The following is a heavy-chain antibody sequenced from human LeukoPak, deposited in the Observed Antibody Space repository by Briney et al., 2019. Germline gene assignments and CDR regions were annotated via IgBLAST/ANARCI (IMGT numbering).Heavy chain of an antibody. D-gene: IGHD3-3*01. CDR2: ISSSSSTI. V-gene: IGHV3-48*01. CDR1: GYTFSSYS. J-gene: IGHJ4*02. CDR3: AKVYHVFWSGYLDY. Sequence: PGRSLRLSCAASGYTFSSYSMNWVRQAPGKGLEWVSYISSSSSTIYYADSVKGRFTISRDNAKNSLYLQMNSLRAEDTAVYYCAKVYHVFWSGYLDYWGQGTLVTVSS.